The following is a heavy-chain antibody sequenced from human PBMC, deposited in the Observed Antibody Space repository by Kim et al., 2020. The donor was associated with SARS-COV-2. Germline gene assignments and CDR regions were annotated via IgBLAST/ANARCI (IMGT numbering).Heavy chain of an antibody. CDR3: AKGDDYCSSTSCYPYYYYGMDV. V-gene: IGHV3-23*01. CDR1: GFTFSSYA. CDR2: ISGSGGST. D-gene: IGHD2-2*01. J-gene: IGHJ6*02. Sequence: GGSLRLSCAASGFTFSSYAMSWVRQAPGKGLEWVSAISGSGGSTYYADSVKGRFTISRDNSKNTLYLQMNSLRAEDTAVYYCAKGDDYCSSTSCYPYYYYGMDVWGQGTTVTVSS.